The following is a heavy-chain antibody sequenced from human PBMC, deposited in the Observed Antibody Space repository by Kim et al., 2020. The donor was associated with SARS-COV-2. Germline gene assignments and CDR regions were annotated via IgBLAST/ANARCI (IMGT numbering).Heavy chain of an antibody. CDR3: ARLRSIYSSSWYGYFQH. D-gene: IGHD6-13*01. CDR2: IYYSGST. J-gene: IGHJ1*01. Sequence: SETLSLTCTVSGGSISSSSYYWGWIRQPPGKGLEWIGSIYYSGSTYYNPSLKSRVTISVDTSKNQFSLKLSSVTAADTAVYYCARLRSIYSSSWYGYFQHWGQGTLVTVSS. CDR1: GGSISSSSYY. V-gene: IGHV4-39*01.